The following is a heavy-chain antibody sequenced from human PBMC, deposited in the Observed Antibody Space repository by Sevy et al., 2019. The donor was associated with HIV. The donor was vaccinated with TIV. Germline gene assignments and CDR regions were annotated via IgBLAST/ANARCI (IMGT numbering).Heavy chain of an antibody. J-gene: IGHJ6*02. V-gene: IGHV3-11*01. CDR1: GFTFSDYY. Sequence: GGSLRLSCAASGFTFSDYYMSWIRQAPGKGLEWVSYISSSGSTIYDADSVKGRFTISRDNAKNSLNLQMNSLRAEDTAVYYCARGTGSSGWYFDYYGMDVWGQGTTVTVSS. D-gene: IGHD6-19*01. CDR2: ISSSGSTI. CDR3: ARGTGSSGWYFDYYGMDV.